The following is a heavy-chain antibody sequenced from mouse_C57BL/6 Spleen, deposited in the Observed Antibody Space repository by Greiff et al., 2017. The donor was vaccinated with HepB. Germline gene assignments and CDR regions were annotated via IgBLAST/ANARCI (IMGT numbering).Heavy chain of an antibody. V-gene: IGHV1-80*01. J-gene: IGHJ4*01. CDR3: ARYNYGDYAMDY. CDR2: IYPGDGDT. CDR1: GYAFSSYW. D-gene: IGHD1-1*01. Sequence: QVQLQQSGAELVKPGASVKISCKASGYAFSSYWMNWVKQRPGKGLEWIGQIYPGDGDTNYNGKFKGKATLTADKSSSTAYMQPSSLTSEDSAVYFCARYNYGDYAMDYWGQGTSVTVSS.